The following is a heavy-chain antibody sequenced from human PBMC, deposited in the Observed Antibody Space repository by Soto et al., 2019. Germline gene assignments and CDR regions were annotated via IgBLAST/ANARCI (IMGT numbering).Heavy chain of an antibody. V-gene: IGHV3-23*01. CDR1: GFTFSSYA. D-gene: IGHD6-19*01. CDR3: AKVSSGWYSNFDH. CDR2: MSGSGGST. J-gene: IGHJ4*02. Sequence: EVQLLESGGGLVQPGGSLRLSCAASGFTFSSYAMSWVRQAPGKGLEWVSAMSGSGGSTYYADSVKGRFTISRDNSKNTLYLQMNSLRAEDTAVYYCAKVSSGWYSNFDHWGQATLVTVSS.